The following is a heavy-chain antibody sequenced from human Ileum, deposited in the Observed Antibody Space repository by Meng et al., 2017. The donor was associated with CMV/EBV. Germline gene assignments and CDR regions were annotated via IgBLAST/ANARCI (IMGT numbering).Heavy chain of an antibody. CDR2: IDSGGNT. V-gene: IGHV3-53*01. J-gene: IGHJ4*02. CDR3: AGGWGAY. Sequence: VHLVESGGSLSQPGGSLRLSCAASGFTVSSNYMSWVRQASGKGLEWVSVIDSGGNTYHADSVKGRFTISRDNSKNTLYLQMNNLRAEDTAVYYCAGGWGAYWGQGTLVTVSS. CDR1: GFTVSSNY. D-gene: IGHD3-16*01.